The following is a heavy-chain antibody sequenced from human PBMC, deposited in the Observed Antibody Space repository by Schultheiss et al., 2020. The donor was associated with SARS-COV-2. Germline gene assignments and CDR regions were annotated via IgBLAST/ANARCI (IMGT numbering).Heavy chain of an antibody. Sequence: SETLSLTCTVSGGSISSGGYYWSWIRQHPGKGLEWIGYIYYSGSTNYNPSLKSRVTMSVDTSKNQFSLKLSSVTAADTALYYCASGDTAMVYDYWGQGTLVTVSS. J-gene: IGHJ4*02. CDR3: ASGDTAMVYDY. D-gene: IGHD5-18*01. CDR1: GGSISSGGYY. CDR2: IYYSGST. V-gene: IGHV4-31*02.